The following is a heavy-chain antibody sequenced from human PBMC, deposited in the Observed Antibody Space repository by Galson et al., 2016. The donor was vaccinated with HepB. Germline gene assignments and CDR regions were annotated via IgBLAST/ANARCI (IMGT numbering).Heavy chain of an antibody. J-gene: IGHJ3*02. CDR1: GFTFITYA. V-gene: IGHV3-30*14. CDR2: ISFDGRNK. Sequence: SLRLSCAASGFTFITYAMHWVRQAPGKGLEWVGFISFDGRNKNYADSVKGRFTISRDNSKNTLFLHMDSLRNDDTAVYYCARVKGNWYSYLPFDIWGQGTMVTVSS. CDR3: ARVKGNWYSYLPFDI. D-gene: IGHD5-18*01.